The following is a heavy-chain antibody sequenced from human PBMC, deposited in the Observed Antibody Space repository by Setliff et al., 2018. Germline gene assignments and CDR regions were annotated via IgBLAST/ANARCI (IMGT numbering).Heavy chain of an antibody. D-gene: IGHD2-8*01. CDR2: VSFFGAS. J-gene: IGHJ4*02. Sequence: SETLSLTCSVSDVSISDTTYYWAWVRQPPGKGLERIGTVSFFGASYSNPSLRSRLTISLDKSGNRFSLNLTSVTAADTALYYCARDPGLHSGTWCLGDWGQGIQVTVSS. V-gene: IGHV4-39*07. CDR1: DVSISDTTYY. CDR3: ARDPGLHSGTWCLGD.